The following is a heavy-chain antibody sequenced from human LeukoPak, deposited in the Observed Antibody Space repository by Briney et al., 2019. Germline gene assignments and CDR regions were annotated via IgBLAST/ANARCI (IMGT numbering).Heavy chain of an antibody. V-gene: IGHV4-59*01. CDR3: ARAEKIAVAGMGYYFDY. J-gene: IGHJ4*02. D-gene: IGHD6-19*01. CDR2: IYYSGST. Sequence: PSETLSLTCTVSGGSISSYYWSWIRQPPGKGLEWIGYIYYSGSTNYNPSLKSRVTISVDTSKNQFSLKLSSVTAADTAVYYCARAEKIAVAGMGYYFDYWGQGTLVTVSS. CDR1: GGSISSYY.